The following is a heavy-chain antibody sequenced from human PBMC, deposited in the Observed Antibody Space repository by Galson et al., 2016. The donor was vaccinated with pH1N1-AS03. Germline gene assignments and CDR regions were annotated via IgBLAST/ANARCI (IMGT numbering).Heavy chain of an antibody. D-gene: IGHD6-13*01. J-gene: IGHJ3*02. CDR2: ISSDASGT. Sequence: SLRLSCAASGFTFSDYAMHWVRQAPGKGLEYVSAISSDASGTYYANSVKGRLTISRDNSKNTLYLQMNSLRTEDTALYYCAREEGGFGSNWLQTDAFDIWGQGTMVTVSS. CDR1: GFTFSDYA. V-gene: IGHV3-64*01. CDR3: AREEGGFGSNWLQTDAFDI.